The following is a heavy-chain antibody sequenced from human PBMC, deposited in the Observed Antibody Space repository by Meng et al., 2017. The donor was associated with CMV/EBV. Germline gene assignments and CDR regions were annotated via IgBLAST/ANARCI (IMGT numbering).Heavy chain of an antibody. CDR2: TYYRSKWYN. Sequence: SGASVTSNSCAWNWIRQSPSRGLEWLGRTYYRSKWYNDYAVSVKSRITINPDTSKNQFSLQLNSVTPEDTAVYYCARDVPNNWFDPWGQGTLVTVSS. CDR1: GASVTSNSCA. V-gene: IGHV6-1*01. CDR3: ARDVPNNWFDP. J-gene: IGHJ5*02.